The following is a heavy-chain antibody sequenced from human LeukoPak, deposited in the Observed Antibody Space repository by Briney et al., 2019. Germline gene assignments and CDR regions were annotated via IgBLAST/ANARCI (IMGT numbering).Heavy chain of an antibody. CDR3: AKEYYGGNSDAFDI. D-gene: IGHD4-23*01. Sequence: GGSLRLSCAASGFTFSSYAMSWVRQAPGKGLEWVSAISGSSDSTNYADSAKGRFTISRDNSKNTLYLQMNSLTAEDTAVYYCAKEYYGGNSDAFDIWGQGTMVTVSS. CDR2: ISGSSDST. V-gene: IGHV3-23*01. CDR1: GFTFSSYA. J-gene: IGHJ3*02.